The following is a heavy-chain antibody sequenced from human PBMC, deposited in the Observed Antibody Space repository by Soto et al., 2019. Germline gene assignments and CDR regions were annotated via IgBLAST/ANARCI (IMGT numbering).Heavy chain of an antibody. J-gene: IGHJ6*02. Sequence: QVQVVQSGAEVKRPGSSVNVSCKASGGYFNNRQTLNSYPISWVRQAPGQGLEWMGGIIPLFGTTNYAQRFQGRVTITADKSPSTTYRELNNVTSDDTAVYYCAQSWGGEIYYYYYAMDVWGQGTSVTVYS. D-gene: IGHD3-16*01. CDR1: GGYFNNRQTLNSYP. CDR2: IIPLFGTT. CDR3: AQSWGGEIYYYYYAMDV. V-gene: IGHV1-69*06.